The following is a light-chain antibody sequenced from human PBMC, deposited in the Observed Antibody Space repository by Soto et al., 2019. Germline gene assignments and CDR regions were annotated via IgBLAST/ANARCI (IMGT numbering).Light chain of an antibody. CDR2: GAS. J-gene: IGKJ1*01. CDR3: QQYGSSGT. Sequence: IVLTQSPGTLSLSPGERATLSCRASQSVSGSHLAWYQQKPGQAPRLLLYGASTRATGIPDRFSGSGSGTDFTLTISRLEPEDFAVYYCQQYGSSGTFGQGTKVDIK. V-gene: IGKV3-20*01. CDR1: QSVSGSH.